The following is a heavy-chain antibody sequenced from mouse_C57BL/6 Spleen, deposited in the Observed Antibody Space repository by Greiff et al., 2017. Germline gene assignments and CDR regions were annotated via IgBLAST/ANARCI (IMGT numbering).Heavy chain of an antibody. CDR1: GYTFTSYW. Sequence: QVQLQQPGTELVKPGASVKLSCKASGYTFTSYWMHWVKQRPGQGLEWIGNINPSNGGTNYNEKFKSKATLTVDKSSSTAYMQLSSLTSEDTAVYYCARCDYDYGSSYDAMDYWGQGTSVTVSS. D-gene: IGHD1-1*01. J-gene: IGHJ4*01. CDR3: ARCDYDYGSSYDAMDY. V-gene: IGHV1-53*01. CDR2: INPSNGGT.